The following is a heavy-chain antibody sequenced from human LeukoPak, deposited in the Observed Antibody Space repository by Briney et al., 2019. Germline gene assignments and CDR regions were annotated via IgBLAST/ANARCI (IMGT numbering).Heavy chain of an antibody. CDR1: GYTFTSYG. D-gene: IGHD3-9*01. CDR3: ARAGPGLRRRASYHYYMDV. J-gene: IGHJ6*03. Sequence: ASVKVSCKASGYTFTSYGISWVRQAPGQGLEWMGWISAYNGNTGYAQKFQGRVTMTRNTSISTAYMELSSLRSEDTAVYYCARAGPGLRRRASYHYYMDVWGKGTTVTISS. V-gene: IGHV1-8*02. CDR2: ISAYNGNT.